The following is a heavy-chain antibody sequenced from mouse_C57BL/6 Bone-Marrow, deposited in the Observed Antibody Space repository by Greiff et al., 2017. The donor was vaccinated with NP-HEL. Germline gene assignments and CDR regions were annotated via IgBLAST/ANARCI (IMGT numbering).Heavy chain of an antibody. J-gene: IGHJ2*01. CDR1: GFTFSSYA. CDR2: ISHGGSYT. D-gene: IGHD2-2*01. Sequence: EVQGVESGGGLVKPGGSLKLSCAASGFTFSSYAMSWVRQTPEKRLEWVATISHGGSYTYYPDNVKGRFTISRDNAKNNLYLQMSHLKSEDTAMYYCARNVVTTEDFDYWGQGTTLTVSS. V-gene: IGHV5-4*01. CDR3: ARNVVTTEDFDY.